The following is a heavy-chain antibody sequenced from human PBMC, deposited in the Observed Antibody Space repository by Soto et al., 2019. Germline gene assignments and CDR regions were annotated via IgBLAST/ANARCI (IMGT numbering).Heavy chain of an antibody. CDR1: GYTFTSYG. V-gene: IGHV1-18*01. CDR2: INAYNGNT. Sequence: QVQVVQSGAEVKKPGASVKVSCKASGYTFTSYGISWVRQAPGQGLEWMGWINAYNGNTKYAQKLQGRVTMTTDTSTSTAYRELRTLRSAETAVYYCARDLGGGMSDPWGQRTLVTVSS. D-gene: IGHD1-26*01. J-gene: IGHJ5*02. CDR3: ARDLGGGMSDP.